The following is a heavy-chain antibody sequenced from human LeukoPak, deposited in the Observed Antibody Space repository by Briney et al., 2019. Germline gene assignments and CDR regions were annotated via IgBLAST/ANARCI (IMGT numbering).Heavy chain of an antibody. CDR1: GGSFSGYY. V-gene: IGHV4-34*01. Sequence: SETLSLTCAVYGGSFSGYYWSWIRQPPGKGLEWIGEINHSGSTNYNPSLKSRVTISVDTSKNQFSLKLSSVTAADTAVYYCARSSYIVVVTTIPDAFDIWGQGTMVTVSS. D-gene: IGHD2-21*02. CDR3: ARSSYIVVVTTIPDAFDI. CDR2: INHSGST. J-gene: IGHJ3*02.